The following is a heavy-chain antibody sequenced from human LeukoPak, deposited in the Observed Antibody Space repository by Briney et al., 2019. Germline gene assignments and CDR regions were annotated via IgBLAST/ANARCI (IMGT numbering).Heavy chain of an antibody. CDR1: GGSISTYY. V-gene: IGHV4-59*01. Sequence: SETPSLTCTVSGGSISTYYWTWIRQPPGKGLEWIGYLYYSGTTDYNPSLKSRVTISGDTSENQFSLKLTSVTAADTAVYYCARLLGGDPYYMDVWGEGTTVTVSS. CDR3: ARLLGGDPYYMDV. J-gene: IGHJ6*03. D-gene: IGHD3-3*01. CDR2: LYYSGTT.